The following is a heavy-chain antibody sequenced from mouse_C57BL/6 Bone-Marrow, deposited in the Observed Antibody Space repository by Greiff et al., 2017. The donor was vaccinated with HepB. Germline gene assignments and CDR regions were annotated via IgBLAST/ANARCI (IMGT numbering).Heavy chain of an antibody. CDR1: GYTFTDYE. CDR3: PIYDGYYLPWFAY. J-gene: IGHJ3*01. D-gene: IGHD2-3*01. CDR2: IDPETGGT. Sequence: VQLQQSGAELVRPGASVTLSCKASGYTFTDYEMHWVKQTPVHGLEWIGAIDPETGGTAYNQKFKGKAILTADKSSSTAYMELRSLTSEDSAVYYCPIYDGYYLPWFAYWGQGTLVTVSA. V-gene: IGHV1-15*01.